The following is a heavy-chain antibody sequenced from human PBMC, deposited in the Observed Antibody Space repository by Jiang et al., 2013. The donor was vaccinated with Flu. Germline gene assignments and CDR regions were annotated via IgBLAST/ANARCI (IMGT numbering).Heavy chain of an antibody. CDR2: IYWDDDK. J-gene: IGHJ1*01. Sequence: TLTLTCTFSGFSLSTTGVGVGWIRQTPGKALEWLALIYWDDDKRYRPSLTDRLTITKDTSNNRVVLTLTNVDPLDTATYFCVHRMPRATYFRHWGQGTLVTVSS. CDR3: VHRMPRATYFRH. V-gene: IGHV2-5*02. CDR1: GFSLSTTGVG. D-gene: IGHD2-2*01.